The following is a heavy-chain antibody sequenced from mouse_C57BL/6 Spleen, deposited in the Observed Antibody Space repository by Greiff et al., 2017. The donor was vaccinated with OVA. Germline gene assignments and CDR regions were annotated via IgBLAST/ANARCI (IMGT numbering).Heavy chain of an antibody. V-gene: IGHV1-42*01. CDR1: GYSFTGYY. CDR3: ARHRRGYYFDY. CDR2: INPSTGGT. J-gene: IGHJ2*01. Sequence: VQLQQSGPELVKPGASVKISCKASGYSFTGYYMNWVKQSPEKSLEWIGEINPSTGGTTYNQKFKAKATLTVDKSSSTAYMQLKSLTSEDSAVYYCARHRRGYYFDYWGQGTTLTVSS.